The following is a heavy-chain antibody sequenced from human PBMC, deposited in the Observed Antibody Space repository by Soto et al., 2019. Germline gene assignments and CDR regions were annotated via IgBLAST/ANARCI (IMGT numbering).Heavy chain of an antibody. CDR1: GGSISSSSYY. J-gene: IGHJ6*02. Sequence: SETLSLTCTVSGGSISSSSYYWGWIRQPPGKGLEWIGSIYYSGSTYYNPSLKSRVTISVDTSKNQFSLKLSSVTAADTAVYYCARPSSGSDYYYYGMDVWGQGTTVTVSS. CDR2: IYYSGST. D-gene: IGHD6-19*01. V-gene: IGHV4-39*01. CDR3: ARPSSGSDYYYYGMDV.